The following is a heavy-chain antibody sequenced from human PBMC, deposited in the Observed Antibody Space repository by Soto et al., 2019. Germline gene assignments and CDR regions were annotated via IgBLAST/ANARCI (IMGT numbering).Heavy chain of an antibody. CDR2: IYHSGST. CDR1: SGSISSSNW. J-gene: IGHJ4*02. V-gene: IGHV4-4*02. D-gene: IGHD1-26*01. CDR3: AIAVPRSHHFDY. Sequence: PSETLSLTCAVSSGSISSSNWWSWVRQPPGKGLEWIGEIYHSGSTNYNPSLKSRVTISVDKSKNQFSLKLSSVTAADTAVYYCAIAVPRSHHFDYWGQGTLVTVSS.